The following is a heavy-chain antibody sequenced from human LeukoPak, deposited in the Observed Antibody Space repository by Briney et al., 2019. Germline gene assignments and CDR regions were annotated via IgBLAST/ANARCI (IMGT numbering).Heavy chain of an antibody. Sequence: PSETLSLTCAVYGGSVSGYYWSWIRQPPGKGLEWIGEFNHSGNTNYNPSLKSRVTISVDTSKNQFSLKLSSVTAADTAVYYCARIVRATTDPLHSVSYWGPGTLVTVSS. CDR3: ARIVRATTDPLHSVSY. D-gene: IGHD4-17*01. CDR2: FNHSGNT. CDR1: GGSVSGYY. V-gene: IGHV4-34*01. J-gene: IGHJ4*02.